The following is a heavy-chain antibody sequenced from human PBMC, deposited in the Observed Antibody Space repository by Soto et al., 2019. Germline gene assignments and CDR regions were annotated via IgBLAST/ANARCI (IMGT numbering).Heavy chain of an antibody. CDR2: IYYSGRT. Sequence: SETLSLTCTVSCGSIRDYFWTWIRQPPGKGLEWIGYIYYSGRTNYNPSLKSRVSISVDTSKNHFSLQLRSVTAADTAVYYCARVGGDDFGDSGGFDYWGQGTLVTVSS. CDR3: ARVGGDDFGDSGGFDY. D-gene: IGHD4-17*01. CDR1: CGSIRDYF. J-gene: IGHJ4*02. V-gene: IGHV4-59*01.